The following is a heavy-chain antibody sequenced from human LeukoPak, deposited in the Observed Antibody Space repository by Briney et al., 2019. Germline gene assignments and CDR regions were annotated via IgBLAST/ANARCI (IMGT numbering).Heavy chain of an antibody. CDR2: VNHSGST. CDR1: GGSFSGYY. J-gene: IGHJ4*02. V-gene: IGHV4-34*01. Sequence: SETLSLTCAVYGGSFSGYYWSWIRQPPGKGLEWTGEVNHSGSTNYNPSLKSRVTISVDTSKNQFSLKLSSVTAADTAVYYCASGYPVDYWGQGTLVTVSS. CDR3: ASGYPVDY. D-gene: IGHD2-2*02.